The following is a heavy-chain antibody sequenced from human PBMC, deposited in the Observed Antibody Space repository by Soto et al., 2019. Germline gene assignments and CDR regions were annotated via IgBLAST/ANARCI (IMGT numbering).Heavy chain of an antibody. CDR2: LSGTGDSA. CDR1: GFTFSSYA. J-gene: IGHJ4*02. CDR3: ARDNGNYGSGSFAH. V-gene: IGHV3-23*01. Sequence: EVQLLESGGGLVQPGGSLRLSCAASGFTFSSYALSWVRQAPGKGLEWVSALSGTGDSADYANSVKGRFTISRDDSKTTPYLVMSSLRVEDTAIYYCARDNGNYGSGSFAHWGQGTLVTVSS. D-gene: IGHD3-10*01.